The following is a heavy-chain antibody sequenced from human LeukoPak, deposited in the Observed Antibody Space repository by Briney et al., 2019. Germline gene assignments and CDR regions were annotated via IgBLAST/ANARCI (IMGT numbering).Heavy chain of an antibody. V-gene: IGHV1-18*01. J-gene: IGHJ4*02. CDR1: GGTFSSYA. CDR3: ARPNLYCSSTSCYPPDY. D-gene: IGHD2-2*01. CDR2: ISAYNGNT. Sequence: ASVKVSCKASGGTFSSYAISWVRQAPGQGLEWMGWISAYNGNTNYAQKLQGRVTMTTDTSTSTAYMELRSLRSDDTAVYYCARPNLYCSSTSCYPPDYWGQGTLVTVSS.